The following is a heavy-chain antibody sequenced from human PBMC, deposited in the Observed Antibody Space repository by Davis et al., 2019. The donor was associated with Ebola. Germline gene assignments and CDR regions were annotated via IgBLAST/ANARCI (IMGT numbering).Heavy chain of an antibody. CDR1: GFTFSIYS. V-gene: IGHV3-74*01. J-gene: IGHJ6*02. D-gene: IGHD6-13*01. CDR3: LMGSWYVRGGGMDV. CDR2: INSDWSST. Sequence: HTGGSLRLSCAASGFTFSIYSLHWVRQAPGKWLLWVSRINSDWSSTSYADSVTGRFTISRDNAKNTLYLQMNSLRAEDTAVYYCLMGSWYVRGGGMDVWGQGTTVTVSS.